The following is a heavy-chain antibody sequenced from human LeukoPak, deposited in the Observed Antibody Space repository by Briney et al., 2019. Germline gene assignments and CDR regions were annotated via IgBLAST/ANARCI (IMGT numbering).Heavy chain of an antibody. D-gene: IGHD5-12*01. V-gene: IGHV1-69*01. Sequence: SVKVSCKASGGTFSSYAISWVRQAPGQGLEWMGGIIPIFATTNYAQKFQGRVTITADESTSTAYMELSSLRSEDTAVYYCAKRYYSGYDLGPRWFDPWGQGTLVTVSS. CDR3: AKRYYSGYDLGPRWFDP. CDR1: GGTFSSYA. CDR2: IIPIFATT. J-gene: IGHJ5*02.